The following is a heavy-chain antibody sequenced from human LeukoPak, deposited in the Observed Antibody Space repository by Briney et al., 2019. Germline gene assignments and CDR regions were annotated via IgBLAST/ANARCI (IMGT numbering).Heavy chain of an antibody. J-gene: IGHJ4*02. D-gene: IGHD6-25*01. Sequence: PSETLSLTCTVSGGSISSYYWSWIRQPPGKGLEWLAYIYYSGSTNYSPSLKSRVTMSVGTSKNQFSLSLTSVTAADTAVYYCARRIAASDAFDYWGRGTLVTVSS. CDR3: ARRIAASDAFDY. CDR1: GGSISSYY. V-gene: IGHV4-59*08. CDR2: IYYSGST.